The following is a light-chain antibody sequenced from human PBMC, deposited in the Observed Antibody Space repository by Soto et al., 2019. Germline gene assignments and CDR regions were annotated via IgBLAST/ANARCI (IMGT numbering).Light chain of an antibody. Sequence: IVITQSPATLSVSPGERGTLSCRASQSVSNNLAWYQQKPGQAPRLLIYGASTRATGIPARFSGSGSGTEFTLTISSLQSEDFAVYYCHQSNDWWTFGQGTKVDIK. CDR1: QSVSNN. CDR2: GAS. CDR3: HQSNDWWT. J-gene: IGKJ1*01. V-gene: IGKV3-15*01.